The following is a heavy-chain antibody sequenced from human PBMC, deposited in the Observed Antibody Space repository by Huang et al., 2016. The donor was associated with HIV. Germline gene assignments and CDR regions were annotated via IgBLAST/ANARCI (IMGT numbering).Heavy chain of an antibody. J-gene: IGHJ4*01. CDR2: IDHNGKS. CDR3: ARGFNYYASDNLGVYYFDS. V-gene: IGHV4-34*02. Sequence: QVQLKQWGAGLLKPSETLSLTCAVYGGAFRGSSWTWIRQFPEKGLEWIGDIDHNGKSLYNPSLRARVTMSTDTSKNHFSLHLTSVTAADTALYYCARGFNYYASDNLGVYYFDSWGLEPWSPSPQ. CDR1: GGAFRGSS. D-gene: IGHD3-10*01.